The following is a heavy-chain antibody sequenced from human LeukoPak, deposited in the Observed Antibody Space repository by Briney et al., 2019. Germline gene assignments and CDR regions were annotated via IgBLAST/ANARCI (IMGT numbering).Heavy chain of an antibody. D-gene: IGHD4-17*01. V-gene: IGHV4-31*03. Sequence: SETLSLTCTVSGGSISSGGYYWSWIRQHPGKGLEWIGYIYYSGSTYYNPSLKSRVTISVDTSKNRFSLKLSSVTAADTAVYYCARGAGDYGETYDYWGQGTLVTVSS. CDR3: ARGAGDYGETYDY. CDR1: GGSISSGGYY. J-gene: IGHJ4*02. CDR2: IYYSGST.